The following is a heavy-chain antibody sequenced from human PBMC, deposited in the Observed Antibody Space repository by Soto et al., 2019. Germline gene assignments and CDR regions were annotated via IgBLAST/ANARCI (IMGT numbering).Heavy chain of an antibody. V-gene: IGHV3-30*18. CDR1: GFTFNSYG. D-gene: IGHD6-13*01. J-gene: IGHJ6*02. Sequence: GGSLRLSCAASGFTFNSYGMHWVRQAPGKGLEWVAVISHDGSNKYYADSVKGRFTISRDNSKNTLYLQMNSLRAEDTAVYYCAKLGQQLVNYYYYGMDVWGQGTTVTVSS. CDR2: ISHDGSNK. CDR3: AKLGQQLVNYYYYGMDV.